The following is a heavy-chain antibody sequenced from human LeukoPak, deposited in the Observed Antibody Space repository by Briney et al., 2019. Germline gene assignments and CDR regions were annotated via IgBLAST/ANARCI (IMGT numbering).Heavy chain of an antibody. CDR2: IYYSGST. V-gene: IGHV4-59*01. J-gene: IGHJ3*02. D-gene: IGHD4-17*01. CDR1: GGSISSYY. CDR3: ARTVGDYAAFDI. Sequence: SETLSLTCTVSGGSISSYYWSWIRQPPGKGLEWIGYIYYSGSTNYNPSLKSRVTISVDTSKNQFSLKLSSVTAADTAVYCCARTVGDYAAFDIWGQGTMVTVSS.